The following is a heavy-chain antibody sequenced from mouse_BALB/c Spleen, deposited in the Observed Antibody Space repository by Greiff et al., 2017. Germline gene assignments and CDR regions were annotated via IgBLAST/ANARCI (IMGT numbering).Heavy chain of an antibody. J-gene: IGHJ3*01. CDR1: GFTFSSYA. CDR2: ISSGGST. V-gene: IGHV5-6-5*01. Sequence: EVKLMESGGGLVKPGGSLKLSCAASGFTFSSYAMSWVRQTPEKRLEWVASISSGGSTYYPDSVKGRFTISRDNARNILYLQMSSLRSEDTAMYYCARGGESPWFAYWGQGTLVTVSA. CDR3: ARGGESPWFAY.